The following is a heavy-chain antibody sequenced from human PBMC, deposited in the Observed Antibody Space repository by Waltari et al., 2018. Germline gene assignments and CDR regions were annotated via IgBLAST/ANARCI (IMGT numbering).Heavy chain of an antibody. CDR2: ISSSSSYI. J-gene: IGHJ6*02. CDR3: ARDGGSGYDNSGYYYYGMDV. CDR1: GFTFSSYS. V-gene: IGHV3-21*01. D-gene: IGHD5-12*01. Sequence: EVQLVESGGGLVKPGGSLRLSCAASGFTFSSYSMNWVRQAPGKGLEWVSSISSSSSYIDYTDSVKGRFTISRDNAKNSLYLQMNSLRAEDTAVYYGARDGGSGYDNSGYYYYGMDVWGQGTTVTVSS.